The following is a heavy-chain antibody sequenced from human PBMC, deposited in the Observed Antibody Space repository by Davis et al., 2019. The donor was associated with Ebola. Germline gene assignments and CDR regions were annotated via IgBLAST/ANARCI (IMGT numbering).Heavy chain of an antibody. CDR1: GFTFSSYG. J-gene: IGHJ4*02. CDR2: ISYDGSNK. V-gene: IGHV3-30*03. Sequence: GESLKISCAASGFTFSSYGMHWVRPAPGKGLAWVSVISYDGSNKYYADSVKGRFTISRDNAKNSLYLQMNSLRAEDTAVYYCARSYLTYSGYGWAYWGQGTLVTVSS. D-gene: IGHD5-12*01. CDR3: ARSYLTYSGYGWAY.